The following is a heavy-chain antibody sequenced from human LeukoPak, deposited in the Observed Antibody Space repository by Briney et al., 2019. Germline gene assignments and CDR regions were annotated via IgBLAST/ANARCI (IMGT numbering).Heavy chain of an antibody. D-gene: IGHD2-2*01. CDR3: ARSCCSSTSCYLAAFDI. CDR2: IYYSGST. J-gene: IGHJ3*02. CDR1: GGSISSYY. V-gene: IGHV4-59*01. Sequence: SETLSLTCTVSGGSISSYYWSWIRQPPGKGLEWIGYIYYSGSTNYNPSLKSRVTISVDTSKNQFSLKLSSVTAADTAVYYCARSCCSSTSCYLAAFDIWGQGTMVTVSS.